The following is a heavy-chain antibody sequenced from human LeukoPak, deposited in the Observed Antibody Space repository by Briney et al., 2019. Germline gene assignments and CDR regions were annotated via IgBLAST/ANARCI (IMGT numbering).Heavy chain of an antibody. CDR3: AKDGNLARDWFGEYNPLGWFDP. D-gene: IGHD3-10*01. Sequence: GGSLRLSCAASGFTFSSYAMSWVRQAPGKGLEWVSVISRSGDGDGTYYADSVKGRFTISRDNSKNTLYLQMNSLRAEDTAVYYCAKDGNLARDWFGEYNPLGWFDPWGQGTLVTVSS. V-gene: IGHV3-23*01. J-gene: IGHJ5*02. CDR1: GFTFSSYA. CDR2: ISRSGDGDGT.